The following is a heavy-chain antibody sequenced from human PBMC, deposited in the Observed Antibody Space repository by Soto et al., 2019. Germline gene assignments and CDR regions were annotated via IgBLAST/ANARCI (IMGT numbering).Heavy chain of an antibody. Sequence: QITLKESGPTLVRPTQPLTLTCTFSGFSLSTSGLGVGWIRQPPGKALEWLALIYWNDDTRYSPSLKARLTITKDTSENQVVLTMTNMDPVDTATYYCADRPSGWYLFDYWGQGTLVTVSS. CDR2: IYWNDDT. D-gene: IGHD6-19*01. J-gene: IGHJ4*02. V-gene: IGHV2-5*01. CDR1: GFSLSTSGLG. CDR3: ADRPSGWYLFDY.